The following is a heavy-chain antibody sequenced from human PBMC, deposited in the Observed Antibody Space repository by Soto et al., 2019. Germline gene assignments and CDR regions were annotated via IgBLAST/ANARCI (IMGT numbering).Heavy chain of an antibody. D-gene: IGHD1-26*01. CDR3: ARGIPAGVMEPLNWYFDL. CDR2: IYYSRST. Sequence: SETLSLTCTVSGGSISSYYWSWIRQPPGKGLEWIGYIYYSRSTSYNPSLKSRVTISVDTSKNQFSLKLSSVTAADTAVYYCARGIPAGVMEPLNWYFDLWGPGTLVTVSS. V-gene: IGHV4-59*12. J-gene: IGHJ2*01. CDR1: GGSISSYY.